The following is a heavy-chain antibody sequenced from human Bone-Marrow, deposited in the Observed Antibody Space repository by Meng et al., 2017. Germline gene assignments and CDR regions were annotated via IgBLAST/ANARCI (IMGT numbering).Heavy chain of an antibody. CDR1: GFTFSSYE. Sequence: GGSLRLSCAASGFTFSSYEMNWVRQAPGKGLEWVSYISSSGSTIYYADSVKGRFTISRDNAKNSLYLQINSLRAEDPAVYYCARGGYYFYYSYYGMDVWGQGTTVTVSS. CDR2: ISSSGSTI. CDR3: ARGGYYFYYSYYGMDV. D-gene: IGHD3-22*01. J-gene: IGHJ6*02. V-gene: IGHV3-48*03.